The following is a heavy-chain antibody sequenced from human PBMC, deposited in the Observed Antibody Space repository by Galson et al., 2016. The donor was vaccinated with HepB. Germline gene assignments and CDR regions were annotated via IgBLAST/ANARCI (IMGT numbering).Heavy chain of an antibody. D-gene: IGHD3-16*01. CDR3: AKDQRGRDNYYMDV. V-gene: IGHV3-30*18. Sequence: SLRLSCAASGFTFSNYGMDWVRQAPGKGLEWVAYIAYDGSFKYYTDSVKGRFTISRDNSNNTVSLEMNSLRTEDTAVYYCAKDQRGRDNYYMDVWGKGTTITVSS. J-gene: IGHJ6*03. CDR2: IAYDGSFK. CDR1: GFTFSNYG.